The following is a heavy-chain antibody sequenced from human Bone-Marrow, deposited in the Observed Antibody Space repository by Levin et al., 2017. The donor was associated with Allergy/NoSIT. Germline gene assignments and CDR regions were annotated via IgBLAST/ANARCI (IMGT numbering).Heavy chain of an antibody. J-gene: IGHJ4*02. CDR1: GFTFRDYY. D-gene: IGHD3-3*01. CDR2: ISGGGTPI. Sequence: GESLKISCAASGFTFRDYYMSWIRQAPGKGLEWLSKISGGGTPIYYADSEKGRFTISRDNAQSSLYLQMNSLRAEDTAVYYCARGTYYAEYWGQGTLVTVSS. V-gene: IGHV3-11*01. CDR3: ARGTYYAEY.